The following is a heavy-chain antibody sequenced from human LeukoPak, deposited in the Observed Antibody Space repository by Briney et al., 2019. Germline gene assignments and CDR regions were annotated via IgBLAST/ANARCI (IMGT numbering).Heavy chain of an antibody. J-gene: IGHJ4*02. CDR1: GGSVSSYY. CDR3: ARVRRSGSYPSYFDY. V-gene: IGHV4-59*02. D-gene: IGHD3-22*01. CDR2: IYYSGST. Sequence: SETLSLTCTVSGGSVSSYYWSWIRQPPEKGLEWIGYIYYSGSTSYNPSLKSRVSISVDTSNNQFSLKLTSVTADTAVYYCARVRRSGSYPSYFDYWGQGTLVTVSS.